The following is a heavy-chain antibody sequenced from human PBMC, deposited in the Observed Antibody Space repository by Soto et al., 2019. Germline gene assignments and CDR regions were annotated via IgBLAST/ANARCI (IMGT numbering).Heavy chain of an antibody. CDR1: GFTFGNAW. CDR3: TTDYGDYVDFDY. Sequence: EVQLVESGGGLVKPGGSLRLSGAASGFTFGNAWMSWFRQAQGKGLEWVARIKTKTDGGTTDYAAPGKGRFTISRDDSKNTLYLQMNSLKTEDTAVYYCTTDYGDYVDFDYWGQGTLVTVSS. CDR2: IKTKTDGGTT. D-gene: IGHD4-17*01. V-gene: IGHV3-15*01. J-gene: IGHJ4*02.